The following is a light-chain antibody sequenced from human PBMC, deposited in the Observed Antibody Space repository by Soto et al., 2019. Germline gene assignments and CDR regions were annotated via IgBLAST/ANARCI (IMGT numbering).Light chain of an antibody. CDR3: QQYGSSPLIS. Sequence: EIVMTQSPATLSVSPGERATLSCRASQTASITYLTWYQQKPGQAPRLLIFGASKRATGIPDRFSGSGSGRDFTLTISGLEPEDFAVYYCQQYGSSPLISFGQGTRLEI. V-gene: IGKV3-20*01. CDR1: QTASITY. J-gene: IGKJ5*01. CDR2: GAS.